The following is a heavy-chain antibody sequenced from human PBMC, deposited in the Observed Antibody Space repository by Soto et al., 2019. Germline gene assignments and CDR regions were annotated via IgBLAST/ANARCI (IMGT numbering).Heavy chain of an antibody. Sequence: EVQLLESGGGLVQPGGSLRLSCAASGFTFSSYAMSWVRQAPGKGLEWVSAISGSGGSTYYADSVKGRFTISRDNSKNTLYLQMNSLRAEDTAVYYCAKRSRTGYCSRTSCYGGMDVWGQGTTVTVSS. CDR2: ISGSGGST. V-gene: IGHV3-23*01. J-gene: IGHJ6*02. D-gene: IGHD2-2*03. CDR3: AKRSRTGYCSRTSCYGGMDV. CDR1: GFTFSSYA.